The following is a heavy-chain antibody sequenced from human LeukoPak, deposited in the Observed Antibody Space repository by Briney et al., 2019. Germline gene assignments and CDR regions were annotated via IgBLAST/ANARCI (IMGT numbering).Heavy chain of an antibody. D-gene: IGHD6-13*01. CDR3: SRKTAGSGTADY. Sequence: GGSLRLSCVVSGFTFSSYAMNWVRQAPGKGLEWVSGISGSGGSTYYADSVKGRFTISRDNSKDTLYLQMSSLRAEDTALYYCSRKTAGSGTADYWGQGTLVTVSS. J-gene: IGHJ4*02. CDR1: GFTFSSYA. CDR2: ISGSGGST. V-gene: IGHV3-23*01.